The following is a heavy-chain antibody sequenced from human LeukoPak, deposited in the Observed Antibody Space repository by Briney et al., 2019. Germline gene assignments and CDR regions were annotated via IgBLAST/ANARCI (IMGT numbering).Heavy chain of an antibody. CDR2: INTKSGRT. D-gene: IGHD3-3*01. CDR3: ARADFIDAGPYLIGP. J-gene: IGHJ5*02. CDR1: GYSFTDYY. V-gene: IGHV1-2*02. Sequence: GASVKVSCKTSGYSFTDYYIHWVRQAPGQGLEWMGGINTKSGRTSSARKFQGRVTMTRDPSITTVYMDMAWLTSDDTAFYFCARADFIDAGPYLIGPWGQGTLVTVSS.